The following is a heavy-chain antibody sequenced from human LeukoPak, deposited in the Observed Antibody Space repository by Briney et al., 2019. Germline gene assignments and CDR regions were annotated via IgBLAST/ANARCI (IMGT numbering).Heavy chain of an antibody. CDR1: GFTFSSYE. CDR3: ARLPDLYCSSTSCYENFDY. V-gene: IGHV3-48*03. Sequence: GSLRLSCAAAGFTFSSYEMNWVRQAPARGLAWVSYIISSGSTIYYADSVKGRFTISRDNAKTSLYLKMNSLRAEDTAVYYCARLPDLYCSSTSCYENFDYWGQGTLVTVSS. D-gene: IGHD2-2*01. J-gene: IGHJ4*02. CDR2: IISSGSTI.